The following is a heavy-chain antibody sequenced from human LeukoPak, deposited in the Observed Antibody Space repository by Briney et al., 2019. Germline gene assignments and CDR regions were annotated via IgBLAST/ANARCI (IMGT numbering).Heavy chain of an antibody. CDR3: ARQIAFPGYFDY. J-gene: IGHJ4*02. CDR2: IYPGDSDT. D-gene: IGHD2-21*01. Sequence: GASLQISCKGSRYSFTSYWIGWVRQLPGKGLEWMGIIYPGDSDTRYSPSFQGQVTISADKSISTAYLQWSSLKASDTAMYYCARQIAFPGYFDYWGQGTLVTVSS. CDR1: RYSFTSYW. V-gene: IGHV5-51*01.